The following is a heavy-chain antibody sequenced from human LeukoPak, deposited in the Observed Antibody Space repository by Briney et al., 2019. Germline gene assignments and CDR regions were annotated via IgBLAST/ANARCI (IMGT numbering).Heavy chain of an antibody. J-gene: IGHJ3*02. Sequence: GGSLRLSCAVSGFTFSSYAMRWVRQAPGKALEWVSAISGSGGSTYYADSVKGRFTISRDNSKNTLYLQMNSLRAEDTAVYYCAKRENWNHGAFDIWGPWTMVTVSS. CDR2: ISGSGGST. D-gene: IGHD1-14*01. CDR1: GFTFSSYA. CDR3: AKRENWNHGAFDI. V-gene: IGHV3-23*01.